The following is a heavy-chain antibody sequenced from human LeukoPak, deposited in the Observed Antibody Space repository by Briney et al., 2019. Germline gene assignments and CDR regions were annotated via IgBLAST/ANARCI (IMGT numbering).Heavy chain of an antibody. CDR1: GFTFSSYG. CDR3: AKDAHYCSGGSCYPDWYFDL. J-gene: IGHJ2*01. Sequence: GGSLRLSCAASGFTFSSYGMYWVRQAPGKGLEWVAVISYDGSNKYYADSVKGRFTISRDNSKNTLYLQMNSLRAEDTAVYYCAKDAHYCSGGSCYPDWYFDLWGRGTLVTVSS. V-gene: IGHV3-30*18. D-gene: IGHD2-15*01. CDR2: ISYDGSNK.